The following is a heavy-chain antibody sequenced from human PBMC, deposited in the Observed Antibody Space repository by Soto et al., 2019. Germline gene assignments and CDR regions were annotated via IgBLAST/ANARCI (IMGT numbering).Heavy chain of an antibody. J-gene: IGHJ3*02. CDR3: ARHVPHGIVGAIDAFDI. CDR1: GYSFTSYW. CDR2: IDPSDSYT. Sequence: GESLKISCKGSGYSFTSYWIGWVRQMPGKGLEWMGRIDPSDSYTNYSPSFQGHVTISADKSISTAYLQWSSLKASDTAMYYCARHVPHGIVGAIDAFDIWGQGTMVTVS. V-gene: IGHV5-10-1*01. D-gene: IGHD1-26*01.